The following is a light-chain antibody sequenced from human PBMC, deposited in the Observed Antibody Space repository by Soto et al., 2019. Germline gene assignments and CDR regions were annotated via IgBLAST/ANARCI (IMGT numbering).Light chain of an antibody. CDR1: QSVSSK. J-gene: IGKJ3*01. Sequence: EIVMTQSPATLSVSPGERATLSCRASQSVSSKLAWYQQKPGQAPRLLIYGASTRATGIPARFSGSGSGTEFTLTISSLQSEDFATYYCQQTYSTPFTFGPGTKVDIK. V-gene: IGKV3-15*01. CDR3: QQTYSTPFT. CDR2: GAS.